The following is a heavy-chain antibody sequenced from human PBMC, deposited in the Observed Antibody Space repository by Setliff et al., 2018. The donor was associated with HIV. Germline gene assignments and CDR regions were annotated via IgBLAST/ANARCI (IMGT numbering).Heavy chain of an antibody. CDR3: AVDLGDYYYDTTDYYYGGGLGY. CDR2: IVVGSGNT. V-gene: IGHV1-58*01. D-gene: IGHD3-22*01. J-gene: IGHJ4*02. CDR1: RFTFTSAA. Sequence: SVKVSCKASRFTFTSAAVQWVRQARGQRPEWIGWIVVGSGNTKYAQRFQERVTITRDMSTRAAYMELSSLRSEDTAVYYCAVDLGDYYYDTTDYYYGGGLGYWGQGTLVTVSS.